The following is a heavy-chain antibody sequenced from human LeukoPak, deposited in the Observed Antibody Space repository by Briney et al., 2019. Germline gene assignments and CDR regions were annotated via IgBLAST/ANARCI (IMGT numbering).Heavy chain of an antibody. V-gene: IGHV3-23*01. D-gene: IGHD2-15*01. Sequence: GGSLRLSCAASGFTFSSYAMSWVRQAPWKGLEWVSAISGSGGSTYYADSVKGRFTISRDNSKNTLYLQMNSLRAEDTVVYYCAKDLASGGRRYYYGMDVWGQGTTATVSS. CDR2: ISGSGGST. J-gene: IGHJ6*02. CDR3: AKDLASGGRRYYYGMDV. CDR1: GFTFSSYA.